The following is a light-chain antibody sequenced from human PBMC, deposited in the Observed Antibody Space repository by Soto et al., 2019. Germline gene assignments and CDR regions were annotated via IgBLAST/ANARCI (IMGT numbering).Light chain of an antibody. V-gene: IGKV1-39*01. CDR3: QQGYKMPLT. CDR1: HNINNY. CDR2: GAS. Sequence: DIQMTQSPSSLSASLGDRVTITCRASHNINNYLSWYQQKPGKAPKLLIYGASSLQSGVASRFSGSGSATAFTLTISSLQPEDFATYFCQQGYKMPLTFGGGTKVDIK. J-gene: IGKJ4*01.